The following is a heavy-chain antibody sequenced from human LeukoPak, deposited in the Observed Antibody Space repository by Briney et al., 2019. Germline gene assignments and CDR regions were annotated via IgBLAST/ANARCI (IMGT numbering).Heavy chain of an antibody. J-gene: IGHJ4*02. Sequence: GSLRLSCAASGFTFRNFWMSWVRQAPGKGLEWVGNIKEDGSTKYYLDSVKGRVTISRDNARNSLHLQLDSLRAEDTAVYFCARDTGFNTFDYWGQGTLVTVSS. D-gene: IGHD5-24*01. CDR1: GFTFRNFW. V-gene: IGHV3-7*05. CDR2: IKEDGSTK. CDR3: ARDTGFNTFDY.